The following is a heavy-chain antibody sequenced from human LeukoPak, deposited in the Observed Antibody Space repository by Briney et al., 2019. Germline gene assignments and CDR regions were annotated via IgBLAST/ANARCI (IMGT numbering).Heavy chain of an antibody. CDR2: IIPILGIA. Sequence: GASVKASCKASGGTFSSYAISWVRQAPGQGLEWMGRIIPILGIANYAQKFQGRVTITADKSTSTAYMELSSLRSEDTAVYYCARYRDYYDSSGYLDYWGQGTLVTVSS. CDR3: ARYRDYYDSSGYLDY. CDR1: GGTFSSYA. V-gene: IGHV1-69*04. J-gene: IGHJ4*02. D-gene: IGHD3-22*01.